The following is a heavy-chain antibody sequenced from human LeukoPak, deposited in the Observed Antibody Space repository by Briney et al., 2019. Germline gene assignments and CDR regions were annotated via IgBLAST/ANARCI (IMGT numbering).Heavy chain of an antibody. CDR1: GYTFTGYY. D-gene: IGHD6-13*01. J-gene: IGHJ4*02. CDR2: INPNSGGT. V-gene: IGHV1-2*02. CDR3: ARAGNIAAAASDY. Sequence: ASVKVSCKASGYTFTGYYMHWVRQAPGQGLEWMGWINPNSGGTNHAQKFQGRVTMTRDTSISTAYMELSSLRSDDTAVYYCARAGNIAAAASDYWGQGTLVTVSS.